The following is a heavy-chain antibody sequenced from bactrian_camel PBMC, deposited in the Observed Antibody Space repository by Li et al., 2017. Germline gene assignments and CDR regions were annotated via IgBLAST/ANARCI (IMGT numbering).Heavy chain of an antibody. V-gene: IGHV3S6*01. D-gene: IGHD6*01. CDR2: IDSDGVT. CDR3: AAGARLGGSWYYPQAGYNY. Sequence: HVQLVESGGGSVQAGGSLRLSCAVSGLTYYMAWFRQAPGKARVGVAGIDSDGVTKYHDSVRGRFTISRDNANRSLYLQMDSLKPEDTATYICAAGARLGGSWYYPQAGYNYWGQGTQVTVS. J-gene: IGHJ4*01. CDR1: GLTYY.